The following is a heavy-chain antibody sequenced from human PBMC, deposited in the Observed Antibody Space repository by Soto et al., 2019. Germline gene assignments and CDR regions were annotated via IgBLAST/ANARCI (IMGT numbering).Heavy chain of an antibody. D-gene: IGHD6-13*01. CDR2: IYYSGST. J-gene: IGHJ3*02. V-gene: IGHV4-59*01. Sequence: PSETLSLTCTVSGGSISRYYWSWIRQPPGKGLEWIGYIYYSGSTNYNPSLKSRVTISVDTSKNQFSLKLSSVTAADTAVYYCARGEQLRLTDAFDIWGQGTMVTVSS. CDR3: ARGEQLRLTDAFDI. CDR1: GGSISRYY.